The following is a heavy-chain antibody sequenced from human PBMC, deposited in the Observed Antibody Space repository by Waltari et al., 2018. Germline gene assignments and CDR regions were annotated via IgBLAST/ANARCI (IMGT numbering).Heavy chain of an antibody. CDR3: AREGRSIFGVVIRNWFDP. Sequence: QVQLVQSGAEVKKPGSSVKVSCKASGGTFSSYAISWVRQAPGQGLEWMGGIIPIFDTANYAQKFQGRVTITADESTSTAYMELSSLRSEDTAVYYCAREGRSIFGVVIRNWFDPWGQGTLVTVSS. V-gene: IGHV1-69*12. D-gene: IGHD3-3*01. J-gene: IGHJ5*02. CDR2: IIPIFDTA. CDR1: GGTFSSYA.